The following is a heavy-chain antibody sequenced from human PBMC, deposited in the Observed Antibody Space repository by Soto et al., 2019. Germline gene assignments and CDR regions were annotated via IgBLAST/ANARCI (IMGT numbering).Heavy chain of an antibody. D-gene: IGHD6-6*01. CDR2: INGYTGNT. J-gene: IGHJ6*02. Sequence: GASVKVSCKASGYTFTTYGFSWVRQASGQGLEWMGWINGYTGNTKYAQRFQDRVTLTRDTSTSTAYMEVRSLRSDDTAVYYCARDDIATRPQYYYGMDVWG. V-gene: IGHV1-18*04. CDR3: ARDDIATRPQYYYGMDV. CDR1: GYTFTTYG.